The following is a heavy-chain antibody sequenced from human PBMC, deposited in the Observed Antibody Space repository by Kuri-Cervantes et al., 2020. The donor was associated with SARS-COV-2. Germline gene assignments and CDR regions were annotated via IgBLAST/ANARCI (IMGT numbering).Heavy chain of an antibody. J-gene: IGHJ3*02. D-gene: IGHD4-23*01. Sequence: GSLRLSFAVYGGSFSGYYWSWIRQPPGKGLEWIGEINHSGSTNYNPSLKSRVTISVDTSKNQFSLQLNSVTPEDTAVYYCARALGWDPIFEAFDIWGQGKMVTVSS. CDR1: GGSFSGYY. V-gene: IGHV4-34*01. CDR2: INHSGST. CDR3: ARALGWDPIFEAFDI.